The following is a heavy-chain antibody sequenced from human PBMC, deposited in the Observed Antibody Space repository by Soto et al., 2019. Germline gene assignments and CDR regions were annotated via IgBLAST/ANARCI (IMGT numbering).Heavy chain of an antibody. Sequence: GESLKISCQGSEYTFTNFWIGWVRQMPGKGLEWMAIIFPGDSETRYSPSFQGQVTISADKSINTAYLQWSSLQASDTAVYFCAGGGGSLGFHYRAPRTPVTVSS. CDR3: AGGGGSLGFHY. CDR2: IFPGDSET. D-gene: IGHD2-15*01. V-gene: IGHV5-51*01. CDR1: EYTFTNFW. J-gene: IGHJ4*02.